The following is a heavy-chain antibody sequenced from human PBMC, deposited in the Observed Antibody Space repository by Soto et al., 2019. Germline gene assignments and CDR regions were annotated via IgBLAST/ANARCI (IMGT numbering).Heavy chain of an antibody. CDR2: ISPNGQGI. CDR3: EKDRLYPRDYFHY. D-gene: IGHD2-21*02. CDR1: GFTVTSNG. V-gene: IGHV3-23*01. J-gene: IGHJ4*02. Sequence: EVKLLESGGGLVQPGGSLRLSCGVSGFTVTSNGVSWVRQAPGKGLEWVSAISPNGQGIWYADSVKGRFTISRDISRNTVFLQMASLRAEDTTVYYCEKDRLYPRDYFHYWGQGTLGSVSS.